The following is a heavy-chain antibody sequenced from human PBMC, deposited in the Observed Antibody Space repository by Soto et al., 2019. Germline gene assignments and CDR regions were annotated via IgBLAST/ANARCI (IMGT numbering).Heavy chain of an antibody. CDR3: ARGGGVGVAGSAAFDM. V-gene: IGHV1-2*02. Sequence: QLHLVQSGAVVKKPGASVTVSCSASGYPVTAYYMHWVRQAPGRGLEWMGGINPATGAAKYTQTFQGRVTMTRGTSTSTVFMELRGLTSEDTAVFYCARGGGVGVAGSAAFDMWGQGTLVTVFS. CDR2: INPATGAA. D-gene: IGHD3-3*01. J-gene: IGHJ3*02. CDR1: GYPVTAYY.